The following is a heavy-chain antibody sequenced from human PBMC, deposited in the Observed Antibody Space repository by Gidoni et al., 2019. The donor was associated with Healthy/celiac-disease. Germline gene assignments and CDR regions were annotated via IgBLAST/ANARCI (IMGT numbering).Heavy chain of an antibody. Sequence: EVQLVESGGGLVKPGGSLRLSCAASGFTFSSYSMNWVRQAPGKGLEWVSSISSSSSYIYYADSVKGRFTISRDNAKNSLYLQMNSLRAEDTAVYYCARGPGYYYYYYMDVWGKGTTVTVSS. CDR3: ARGPGYYYYYYMDV. V-gene: IGHV3-21*01. J-gene: IGHJ6*03. CDR1: GFTFSSYS. CDR2: ISSSSSYI.